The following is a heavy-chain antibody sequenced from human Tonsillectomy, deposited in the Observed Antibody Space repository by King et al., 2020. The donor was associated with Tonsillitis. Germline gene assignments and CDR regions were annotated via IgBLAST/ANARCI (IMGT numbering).Heavy chain of an antibody. CDR3: VRCPMQSSFDY. J-gene: IGHJ4*02. D-gene: IGHD6-19*01. Sequence: VQLQESGPGLVKPSETLSLTCTVSGDSVSAYYWNWIRQPAGKRLEWIGRIYASGSANYNPSLTSRVTMSIDTSKNQFSLKLTSVTAADTAIYYCVRCPMQSSFDYWGQGTLVTVSS. CDR1: GDSVSAYY. V-gene: IGHV4-4*07. CDR2: IYASGSA.